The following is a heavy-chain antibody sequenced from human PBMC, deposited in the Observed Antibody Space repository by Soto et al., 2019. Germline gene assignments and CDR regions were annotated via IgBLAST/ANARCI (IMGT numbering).Heavy chain of an antibody. J-gene: IGHJ6*02. CDR1: GFTFSSYG. CDR3: AKDRVVAASYYYGMDV. V-gene: IGHV3-30*18. CDR2: ISYDGSNK. D-gene: IGHD2-15*01. Sequence: GGSLRLSCAASGFTFSSYGMHWVRQAPGKGLEWVAVISYDGSNKYYADSVKGRFTISRDNSKNTLYLQMNSLRAEDTAVYYCAKDRVVAASYYYGMDVWGQGTTVTVSS.